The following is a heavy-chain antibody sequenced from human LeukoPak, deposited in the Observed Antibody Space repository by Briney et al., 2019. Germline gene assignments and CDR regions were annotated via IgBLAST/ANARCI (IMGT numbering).Heavy chain of an antibody. Sequence: GASVKVSCKASGYTFTGYYMHWVRQAPGQGLEWMGWINPNSGGTNYAQKFQGRVTMTRDTSISTAYMELSRLRSDDTAVYYCARDSRFLEWLLYYYFDYWGQGTLVTVSS. CDR3: ARDSRFLEWLLYYYFDY. V-gene: IGHV1-2*02. CDR1: GYTFTGYY. CDR2: INPNSGGT. J-gene: IGHJ4*02. D-gene: IGHD3-3*01.